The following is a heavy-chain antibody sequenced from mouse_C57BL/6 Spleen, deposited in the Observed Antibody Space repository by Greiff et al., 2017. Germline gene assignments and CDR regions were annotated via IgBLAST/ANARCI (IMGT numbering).Heavy chain of an antibody. D-gene: IGHD4-1*01. Sequence: MKVVESGPGLVQPSQSLSITCTVSGFSLTSYGVHGVRQSPGKGLEWLGVIWSGGSTDYNAAFISRLSISKDNSKSQVFFKMNSLQADDTAIYYCAQNLGSNWYFDVWGTGTTVTVSS. CDR1: GFSLTSYG. J-gene: IGHJ1*03. V-gene: IGHV2-2*01. CDR3: AQNLGSNWYFDV. CDR2: IWSGGST.